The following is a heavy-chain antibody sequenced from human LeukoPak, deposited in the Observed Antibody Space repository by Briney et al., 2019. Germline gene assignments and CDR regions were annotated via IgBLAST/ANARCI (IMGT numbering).Heavy chain of an antibody. V-gene: IGHV1-2*02. CDR1: GYTFTGYY. Sequence: GASVKVSCKASGYTFTGYYMHWVRQAPGQGLEWMGWINPNSGGTNYAQKFQGRVTMTRGTSISTAYMELSRLRSDDTAVYYCARALYYDSSGYYPYWGQGTLVTVSS. CDR3: ARALYYDSSGYYPY. CDR2: INPNSGGT. D-gene: IGHD3-22*01. J-gene: IGHJ4*02.